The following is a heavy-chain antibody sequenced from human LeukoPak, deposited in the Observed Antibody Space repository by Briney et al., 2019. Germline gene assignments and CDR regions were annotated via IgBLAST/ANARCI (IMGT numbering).Heavy chain of an antibody. CDR3: ARSRIAVAGHYFDY. V-gene: IGHV4-39*07. D-gene: IGHD6-19*01. CDR2: IYYSGST. Sequence: SETLSLTCAVSGGSISSNSYYWGWIRQPPGKGLEWIGSIYYSGSTYYNPSLKSRVTISVDTSKNQFSLKLSSVTAADTAVYYCARSRIAVAGHYFDYWGQGTLVTVSS. J-gene: IGHJ4*02. CDR1: GGSISSNSYY.